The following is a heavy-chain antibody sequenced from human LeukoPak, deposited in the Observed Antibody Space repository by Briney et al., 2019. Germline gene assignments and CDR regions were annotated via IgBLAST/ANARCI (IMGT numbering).Heavy chain of an antibody. J-gene: IGHJ6*03. CDR1: GFTFSSYS. Sequence: PGGSLRLSWAASGFTFSSYSMNWVRQAPGKGLEWVSYISSSSSTIYYADSVKGRFTISRDNAKNSLYLQMNSLRAEDTAVYYCATNNWNHDYYYMDVWGKGTTVTVSS. CDR3: ATNNWNHDYYYMDV. V-gene: IGHV3-48*04. D-gene: IGHD1-14*01. CDR2: ISSSSSTI.